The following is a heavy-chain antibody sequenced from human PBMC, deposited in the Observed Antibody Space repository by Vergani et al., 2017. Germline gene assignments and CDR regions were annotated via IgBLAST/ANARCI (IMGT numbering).Heavy chain of an antibody. CDR3: TTDPRYCGEGACYWLGDHHYYGMDG. D-gene: IGHD2-21*01. CDR1: GFSFRNAW. V-gene: IGHV3-15*07. Sequence: EVQLVESGGGIVKPGGSLRLSCVASGFSFRNAWMNWVRRTPGKGLEWVGRIKSTFDRGTTDYAADVKGRFTISRDDSKNTLFLQMNGLKTEDIGVYYCTTDPRYCGEGACYWLGDHHYYGMDGWLGQSTVTVSS. J-gene: IGHJ6*01. CDR2: IKSTFDRGTT.